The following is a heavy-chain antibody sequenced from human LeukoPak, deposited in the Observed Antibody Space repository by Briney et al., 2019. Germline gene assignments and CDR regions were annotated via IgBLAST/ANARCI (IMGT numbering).Heavy chain of an antibody. V-gene: IGHV1-2*06. J-gene: IGHJ6*03. D-gene: IGHD2-2*01. CDR3: ARHVYCRSTSCSYYYYYMDV. CDR2: INLNSGGT. Sequence: GASVTVSCKASGYTFTDYYMDWVRQAPGQGLEWMGRINLNSGGTNYAQKFQGRVTMTRDTSISTAYMELSRLRSDDTAVYYCARHVYCRSTSCSYYYYYMDVWGKGTTVTVSS. CDR1: GYTFTDYY.